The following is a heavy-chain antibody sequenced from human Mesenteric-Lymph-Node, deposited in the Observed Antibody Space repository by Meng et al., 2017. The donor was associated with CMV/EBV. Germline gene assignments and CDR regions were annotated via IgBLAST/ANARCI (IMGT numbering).Heavy chain of an antibody. V-gene: IGHV3-33*06. CDR2: FWFDGSNK. CDR3: AKDRNHGSGTDNLPFDY. Sequence: GGSLRLSCAASGFTCRSYGMHYVRQAPGKGLAWVADFWFDGSNKNYADSVKGRFTISRENSNNTLYLEMNNLRAEDTAMYYCAKDRNHGSGTDNLPFDYWGQGILVTVSS. D-gene: IGHD3-10*01. J-gene: IGHJ4*02. CDR1: GFTCRSYG.